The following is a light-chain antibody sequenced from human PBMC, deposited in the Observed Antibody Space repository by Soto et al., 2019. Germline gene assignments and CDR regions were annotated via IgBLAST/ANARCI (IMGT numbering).Light chain of an antibody. J-gene: IGKJ1*01. CDR1: QTIGSW. V-gene: IGKV1-5*01. CDR2: DAS. Sequence: DIQMTQSPSTLSASVGDRVTVTCRASQTIGSWLAWYQQKPGRAPKLLIFDASGLESGVPSRFSGNGSGTEFTLTISGLQPDDFASYYCQQYNSYSGMFGQGTKVDIK. CDR3: QQYNSYSGM.